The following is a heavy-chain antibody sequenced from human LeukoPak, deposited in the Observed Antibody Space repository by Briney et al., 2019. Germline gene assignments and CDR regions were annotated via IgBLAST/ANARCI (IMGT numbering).Heavy chain of an antibody. CDR3: ARDSRYYYDSRNYDNVAFDM. V-gene: IGHV3-74*01. Sequence: PGGSLRLSCAASGFTFSSYWMHWVRQGPGKGLVWVSRISSDGRTTSYADSVKGRFTISRANAKNTLYLQMNSLRVEDTAVYYCARDSRYYYDSRNYDNVAFDMWGQGTMVTVSS. CDR2: ISSDGRTT. J-gene: IGHJ3*02. CDR1: GFTFSSYW. D-gene: IGHD3-10*01.